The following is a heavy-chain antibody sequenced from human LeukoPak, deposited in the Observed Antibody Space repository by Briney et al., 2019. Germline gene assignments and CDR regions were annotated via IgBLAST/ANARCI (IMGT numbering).Heavy chain of an antibody. CDR2: INPSGGST. D-gene: IGHD6-13*01. CDR3: ARWSIAAAEDDY. V-gene: IGHV1-46*01. CDR1: GYTFTSYY. Sequence: ASVKVSCKASGYTFTSYYMHWVRQAPGQGLEWMGIINPSGGSTSYAQKLQGRVTMTRDTSTSTVYMELSSLRSEDTAVYYCARWSIAAAEDDYWGQGTLVTVSS. J-gene: IGHJ4*02.